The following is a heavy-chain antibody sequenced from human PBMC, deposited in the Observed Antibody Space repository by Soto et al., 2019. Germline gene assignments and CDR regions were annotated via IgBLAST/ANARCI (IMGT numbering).Heavy chain of an antibody. V-gene: IGHV1-18*01. Sequence: ASVKVSCKASGYTFTSYGFSWVRQAPGQGLEWMGWVSAYNGDTNYAQKFQGRVTMTTDTSTSTAYMELRSLTSDDTAAYYCARDNNAPTYYYTGMDVWGQGTTVTVSS. CDR1: GYTFTSYG. CDR3: ARDNNAPTYYYTGMDV. D-gene: IGHD1-20*01. CDR2: VSAYNGDT. J-gene: IGHJ6*02.